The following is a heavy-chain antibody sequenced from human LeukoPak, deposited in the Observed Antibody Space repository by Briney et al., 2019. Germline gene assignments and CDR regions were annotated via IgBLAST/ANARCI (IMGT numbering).Heavy chain of an antibody. CDR1: GFTFSAYN. CDR2: ISSSSYI. D-gene: IGHD3-22*01. V-gene: IGHV3-69-1*01. Sequence: GESLRLSCAASGFTFSAYNMNWVRQTPGKGLEWVSSISSSSYIYYADSVKGRFTISRDNAKNSLYLQMNSLRAEDTAVYYCARVRYDSSGYYGPYYFDYWGQGALVTVSS. J-gene: IGHJ4*02. CDR3: ARVRYDSSGYYGPYYFDY.